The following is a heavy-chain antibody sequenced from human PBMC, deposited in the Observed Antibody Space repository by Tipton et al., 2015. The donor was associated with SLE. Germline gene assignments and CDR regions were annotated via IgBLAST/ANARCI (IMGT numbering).Heavy chain of an antibody. CDR2: IYYTGTT. CDR3: ARLSIQYQRKTFDY. D-gene: IGHD4-11*01. CDR1: GGSISNNNYY. J-gene: IGHJ4*02. V-gene: IGHV4-39*07. Sequence: TLSLTCTVSGGSISNNNYYWGWVRQPPGKGLEWIGNIYYTGTTYYNPSLKSRVTISLDTSKNHFSLNLSSVTAADTDVYYCARLSIQYQRKTFDYSGQGTLVTVSS.